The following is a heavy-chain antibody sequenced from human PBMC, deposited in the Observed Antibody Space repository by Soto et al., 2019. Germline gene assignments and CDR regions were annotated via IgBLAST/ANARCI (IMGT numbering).Heavy chain of an antibody. V-gene: IGHV4-59*01. CDR3: AREVQQYDVFDL. CDR2: IYYTGTT. CDR1: GGSIGRYY. Sequence: QLQVQESVPGLVKPSETLSLTCTVSGGSIGRYYWTWIRQTPEKGLECIGYIYYTGTTNYNPSLMSRVIRALDMSKNQLSLELRSVTAADQAVYSCAREVQQYDVFDLWGQGTVVIFSS. J-gene: IGHJ3*01.